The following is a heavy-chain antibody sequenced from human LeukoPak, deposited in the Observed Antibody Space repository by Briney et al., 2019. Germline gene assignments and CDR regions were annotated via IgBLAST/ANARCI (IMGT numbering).Heavy chain of an antibody. Sequence: SETLSLTCAVYGGSFSGNYWSWIRQPPGKGLEWIGYIYYSGSTNCNPSLKSRVTISVDTSKNQFSLKLSSVTAADTAVYYCARVEKGLFEYWGQGTLVTVSS. J-gene: IGHJ4*02. CDR1: GGSFSGNY. V-gene: IGHV4-59*01. CDR2: IYYSGST. D-gene: IGHD1-1*01. CDR3: ARVEKGLFEY.